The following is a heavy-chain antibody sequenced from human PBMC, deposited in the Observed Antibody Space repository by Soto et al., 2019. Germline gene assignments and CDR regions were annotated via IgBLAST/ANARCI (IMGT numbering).Heavy chain of an antibody. CDR1: GGSISSYY. D-gene: IGHD2-15*01. Sequence: SETLSLTCTVSGGSISSYYWSWIRQPPGKGLEWIGYIYYSGSTNYNPSLKSRVTISVDTSKNQFSLKLSSVTAADTAVYYCAREGPGDCSGGSCYSNPHAFDIWGQGTMVTVSS. J-gene: IGHJ3*02. V-gene: IGHV4-59*01. CDR3: AREGPGDCSGGSCYSNPHAFDI. CDR2: IYYSGST.